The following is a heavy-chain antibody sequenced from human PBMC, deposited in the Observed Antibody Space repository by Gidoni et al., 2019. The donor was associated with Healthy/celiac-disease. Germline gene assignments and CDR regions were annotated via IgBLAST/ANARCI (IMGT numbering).Heavy chain of an antibody. CDR1: GGSFSGYY. CDR3: ARGALDGSYEEGFFYYGMDV. D-gene: IGHD1-26*01. CDR2: INHSGST. J-gene: IGHJ6*02. V-gene: IGHV4-34*01. Sequence: QVQLQQWGAGLLKPSETLSLTCAVYGGSFSGYYWSWIRQPPGKGLEWIGEINHSGSTNYNPSLKSRVTIAVDTSKNQFSLKLSSVTAADTAVYYCARGALDGSYEEGFFYYGMDVWGQGTTVTVSS.